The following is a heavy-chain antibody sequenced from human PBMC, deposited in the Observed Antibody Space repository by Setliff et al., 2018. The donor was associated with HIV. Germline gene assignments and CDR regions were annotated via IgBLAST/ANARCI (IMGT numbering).Heavy chain of an antibody. V-gene: IGHV3-15*07. CDR2: IKSRTHGGTT. Sequence: NPGGSLRLSCTASGFTVSDAWIHWVRQAPGKGLEWVGRIKSRTHGGTTDYAAPVKGRFSISRDDSSDTVYLQMSSLKTEDTAIYYCTTDLGGSYHGWSYWGQGTLVTVSS. CDR1: GFTVSDAW. D-gene: IGHD1-26*01. CDR3: TTDLGGSYHGWSY. J-gene: IGHJ4*02.